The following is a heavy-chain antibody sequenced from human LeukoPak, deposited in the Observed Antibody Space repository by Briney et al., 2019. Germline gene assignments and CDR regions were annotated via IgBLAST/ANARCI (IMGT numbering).Heavy chain of an antibody. CDR2: IIPIFGTA. J-gene: IGHJ4*02. Sequence: SVKVSCKASGGTFSSYAISWVRQAPGQGLEWMGGIIPIFGTANYAQKFQGRVTITADKSTSTAYMELSSLRSDDTAVYYCARDGRADILTGYMDYWGQGTLVTVSS. CDR3: ARDGRADILTGYMDY. V-gene: IGHV1-69*06. CDR1: GGTFSSYA. D-gene: IGHD3-9*01.